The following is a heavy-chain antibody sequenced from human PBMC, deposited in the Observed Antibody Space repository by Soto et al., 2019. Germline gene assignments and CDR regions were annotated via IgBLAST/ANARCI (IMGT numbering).Heavy chain of an antibody. D-gene: IGHD6-13*01. V-gene: IGHV1-18*01. J-gene: IGHJ6*02. CDR2: ISAYNGNT. Sequence: AAVKVACRASGYTFTRYGISWVVQAPGQWLEWMGLISAYNGNTNYAQKLQGRVTMTTDTSTSTAYMELRSLRSDDTAMYYCARLAVYSSSWYYYYYGMDVWGQGTTVTVSS. CDR1: GYTFTRYG. CDR3: ARLAVYSSSWYYYYYGMDV.